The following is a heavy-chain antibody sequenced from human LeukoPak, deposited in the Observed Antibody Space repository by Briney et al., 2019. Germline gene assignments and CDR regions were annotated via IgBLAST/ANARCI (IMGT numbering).Heavy chain of an antibody. Sequence: GGSLRLTCAASGFIVNTNYMNWVRQAPGKGLEWVSVVYADGATYYADSVKGRFTISRDNSKNTLYLQMNSLRAEDTAVYYCARTPYYDFWSGSEQYYFDYWGQGTLVTVSS. V-gene: IGHV3-53*01. D-gene: IGHD3-3*01. CDR1: GFIVNTNY. J-gene: IGHJ4*02. CDR2: VYADGAT. CDR3: ARTPYYDFWSGSEQYYFDY.